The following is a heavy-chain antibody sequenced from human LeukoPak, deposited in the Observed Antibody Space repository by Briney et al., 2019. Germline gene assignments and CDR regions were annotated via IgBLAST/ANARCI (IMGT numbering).Heavy chain of an antibody. CDR2: ISTYSGNT. Sequence: ASVTVSCKASGYTFTNYGFSWVRQAPGQGLEWMGWISTYSGNTNYAQQLQGRVTMTSDTSTSTVYMELRSLRSDDTAVYYCARGYCRSTSCHEPPLYGMHVWGQGTTVTVS. V-gene: IGHV1-18*04. D-gene: IGHD2-2*01. CDR1: GYTFTNYG. J-gene: IGHJ6*02. CDR3: ARGYCRSTSCHEPPLYGMHV.